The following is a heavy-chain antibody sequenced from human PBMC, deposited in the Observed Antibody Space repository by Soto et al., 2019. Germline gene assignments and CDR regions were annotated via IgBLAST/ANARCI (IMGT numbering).Heavy chain of an antibody. CDR1: GVAIRSDY. D-gene: IGHD3-10*01. J-gene: IGHJ5*02. CDR3: ARLKVTMIRGVIIWLDP. V-gene: IGHV4-4*07. CDR2: IDSRGIT. Sequence: SETLCLTCDVSGVAIRSDYWGWIRQPAGKGLEWIGHIDSRGITKYSPSLKSRVTVSVDTSKNQISLKLTSVTAADTAVYYCARLKVTMIRGVIIWLDPWGQGIPVTVSS.